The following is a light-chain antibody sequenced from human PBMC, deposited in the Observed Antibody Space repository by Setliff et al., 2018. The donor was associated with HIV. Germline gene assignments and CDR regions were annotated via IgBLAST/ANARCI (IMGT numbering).Light chain of an antibody. Sequence: QSVMNKPRPVYGSPGQSVTISCTGTSSDVGGYNYVSWYQQYPGKAPKLMIYDVSERPSGVPDRFSGSKSGNTASLTISGLQAEDDADYYCCSYAGSSPSYVFGPGTKVTVL. CDR3: CSYAGSSPSYV. V-gene: IGLV2-11*01. J-gene: IGLJ1*01. CDR1: SSDVGGYNY. CDR2: DVS.